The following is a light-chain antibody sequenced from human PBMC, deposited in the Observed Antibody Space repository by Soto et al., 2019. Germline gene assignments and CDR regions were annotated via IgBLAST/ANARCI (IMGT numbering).Light chain of an antibody. CDR3: QQSYSTRPWT. V-gene: IGKV1-39*01. Sequence: DIQMTQSPCSLSASVGDRVTITCRPSQSISTYLNWYQQKPGKAPKLLIYGTSTLQSGVPSRFAGSGSGTHFTLTITSLQPEDFATYYCQQSYSTRPWTFGQGTKVDIK. CDR1: QSISTY. CDR2: GTS. J-gene: IGKJ1*01.